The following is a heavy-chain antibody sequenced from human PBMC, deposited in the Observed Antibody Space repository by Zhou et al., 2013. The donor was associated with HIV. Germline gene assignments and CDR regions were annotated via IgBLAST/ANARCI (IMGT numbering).Heavy chain of an antibody. V-gene: IGHV1-18*01. CDR1: GYTFTSFG. CDR3: ARDRYCSSTSCYTGGYYYYMDV. Sequence: QVQLVQSGAEVKKPGASVKVSCKASGYTFTSFGVSWVRQAPGQGLEWMGWINTYTGNTNYAQKFQGRVSVTTDTSTNTAYMEVRSLRSDDTAIYYCARDRYCSSTSCYTGGYYYYMDVWAKGTTVTVSS. CDR2: INTYTGNT. J-gene: IGHJ6*03. D-gene: IGHD2-2*02.